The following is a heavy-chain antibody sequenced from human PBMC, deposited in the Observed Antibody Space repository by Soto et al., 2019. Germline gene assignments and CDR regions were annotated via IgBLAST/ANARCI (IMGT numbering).Heavy chain of an antibody. D-gene: IGHD2-15*01. CDR2: VHYSGNT. CDR1: GYSISSGYH. J-gene: IGHJ5*02. CDR3: ARQDRVVAEGRWFDP. V-gene: IGHV4-38-2*02. Sequence: KPSETLSLTCTVSGYSISSGYHWAWIRQPPGKGLEWLGSVHYSGNTYYNPSLKGRLTISVDKSKNQFSLNLSSVTAADTAVYYCARQDRVVAEGRWFDPWGQGTLVTVSS.